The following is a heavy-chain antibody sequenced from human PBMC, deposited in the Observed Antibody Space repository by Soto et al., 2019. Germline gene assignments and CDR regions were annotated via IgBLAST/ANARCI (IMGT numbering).Heavy chain of an antibody. V-gene: IGHV4-34*01. Sequence: QVQLQQWGAGLLKPSETLSLTCAVYSGSFSGYYWSWIRQPPGKGLEWIVEINHSGSTNYNPSLKSRVTISVDTSKNQFSLKLSSVTAADTAVYYCARLQWDPFYYFDYWGQGTLVTVSS. CDR2: INHSGST. J-gene: IGHJ4*02. CDR3: ARLQWDPFYYFDY. D-gene: IGHD1-26*01. CDR1: SGSFSGYY.